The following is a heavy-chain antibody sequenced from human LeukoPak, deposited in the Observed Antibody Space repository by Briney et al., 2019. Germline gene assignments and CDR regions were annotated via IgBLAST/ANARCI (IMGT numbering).Heavy chain of an antibody. CDR2: LSGSGGTT. CDR1: GFTFSSHA. Sequence: GGSLRLSCAASGFTFSSHAMGWVRQAPGKGLEWVSSLSGSGGTTYHADSVKGRFSISRDNSKNTLYLQFNSLRAEDTAVYYCAKGGSTSRVTTSRVVFGYYYYLDVWGKGTPVTVSS. V-gene: IGHV3-23*01. J-gene: IGHJ6*03. CDR3: AKGGSTSRVTTSRVVFGYYYYLDV. D-gene: IGHD4-17*01.